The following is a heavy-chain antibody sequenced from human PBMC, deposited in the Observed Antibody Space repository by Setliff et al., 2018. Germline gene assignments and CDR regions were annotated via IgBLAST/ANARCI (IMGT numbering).Heavy chain of an antibody. CDR1: GASITSGHY. J-gene: IGHJ3*02. CDR3: ASPRRDDLDSPFDAFDI. Sequence: PSETLSLTCGVSGASITSGHYWGWIRQPPGKDLEWIATMSHRGRTYFNPSLESRVTMSRDTSKNQFSLRLTSVAAADTAVYYCASPRRDDLDSPFDAFDIWGRGTMVTVSS. CDR2: MSHRGRT. V-gene: IGHV4-38-2*01. D-gene: IGHD3-3*01.